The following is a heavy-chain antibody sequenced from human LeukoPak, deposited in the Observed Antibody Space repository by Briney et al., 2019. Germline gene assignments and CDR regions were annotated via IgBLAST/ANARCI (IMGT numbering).Heavy chain of an antibody. CDR1: GFTFSNYM. CDR2: IKSDGITI. Sequence: PGGSLRLSCAASGFTFSNYMMHWVRQAPGKGLVWVSRIKSDGITITYADSVKGRFTISRDNAKNTLYLQMNSLRAEDTAVYYCAKDLYSNYGPADYWGQGNLVTVSS. V-gene: IGHV3-74*01. D-gene: IGHD4-11*01. J-gene: IGHJ4*02. CDR3: AKDLYSNYGPADY.